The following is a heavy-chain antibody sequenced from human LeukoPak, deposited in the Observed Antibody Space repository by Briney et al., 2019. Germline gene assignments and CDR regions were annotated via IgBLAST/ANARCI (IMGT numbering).Heavy chain of an antibody. V-gene: IGHV1-2*02. J-gene: IGHJ4*02. Sequence: ASVTVSCEACGCTFTECYMHWVGPAAGQGRDGMGWINPNSGGTNYAQKFQGSVTMTRDTSISTAYMELSRLRSHDTAVYYCAREGPGWFLFESGMVVWGQGTLVTVSS. CDR3: AREGPGWFLFESGMVV. CDR1: GCTFTECY. CDR2: INPNSGGT. D-gene: IGHD2-15*01.